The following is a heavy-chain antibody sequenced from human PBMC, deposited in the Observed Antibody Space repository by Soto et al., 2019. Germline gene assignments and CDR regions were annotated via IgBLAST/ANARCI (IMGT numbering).Heavy chain of an antibody. CDR1: GGSISSSNHY. CDR3: ARPRIAARHGGFDY. D-gene: IGHD6-6*01. CDR2: VDHSGNS. V-gene: IGHV4-39*07. J-gene: IGHJ4*02. Sequence: SETLSLTCSVSGGSISSSNHYWGWISQSPGKGLQWIASVDHSGNSYYNPSLRSRVTVSVDTSNNQFSLKVSSLTASDTAMYYCARPRIAARHGGFDYWGQGTLVTVSS.